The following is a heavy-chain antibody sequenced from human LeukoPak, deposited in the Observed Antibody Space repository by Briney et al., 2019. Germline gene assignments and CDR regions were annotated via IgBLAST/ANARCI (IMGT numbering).Heavy chain of an antibody. CDR2: INPNSGGT. CDR3: ARDGNLSVTAYDYNWFDP. CDR1: GYTFTGYY. Sequence: ASVKVSCKASGYTFTGYYMHWVRQAPGQGLEWMGWINPNSGGTNYAQKFQGRVTMTRDTSISTACMELSRLRSDDTAVYYCARDGNLSVTAYDYNWFDPWGQGTLVTVSS. V-gene: IGHV1-2*02. D-gene: IGHD2-21*02. J-gene: IGHJ5*02.